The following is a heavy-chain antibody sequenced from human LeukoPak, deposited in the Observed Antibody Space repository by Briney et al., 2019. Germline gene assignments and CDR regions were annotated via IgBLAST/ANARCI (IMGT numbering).Heavy chain of an antibody. CDR3: ARGDSSGWPLYYYYMDV. Sequence: SETLSLTCTVSGGSISSYYWSWIRQPPGKGLEWIGYIYYSGSTIYNPSLKSRVTISVDTSKNQFSLKLSSVTAADTAVYYCARGDSSGWPLYYYYMDVWGKGTTVTVSS. CDR2: IYYSGST. J-gene: IGHJ6*03. CDR1: GGSISSYY. D-gene: IGHD6-19*01. V-gene: IGHV4-59*01.